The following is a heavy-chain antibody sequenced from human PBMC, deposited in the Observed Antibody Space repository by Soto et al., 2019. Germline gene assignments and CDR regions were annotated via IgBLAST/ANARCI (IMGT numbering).Heavy chain of an antibody. Sequence: PESSLRLTCAASGFTFSSYGMHWVRQAPGKGLEWVAVIWYDGSNKYYADSVKGRFTISRDNSKNTLYLQMNSLRAEDTAVYYCARDYIGAAAGSPPDYWGQGTLVTVSS. J-gene: IGHJ4*02. CDR1: GFTFSSYG. D-gene: IGHD6-13*01. CDR3: ARDYIGAAAGSPPDY. V-gene: IGHV3-33*01. CDR2: IWYDGSNK.